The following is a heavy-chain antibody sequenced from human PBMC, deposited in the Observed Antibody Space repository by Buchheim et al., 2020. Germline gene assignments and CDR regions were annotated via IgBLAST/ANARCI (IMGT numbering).Heavy chain of an antibody. CDR1: GFTFSSYG. J-gene: IGHJ4*02. V-gene: IGHV3-30*18. Sequence: QVQLVESGGGVVQPGRSLRLSCAAPGFTFSSYGMHWVRQPPGKGLEWVAVTSYDGSNKYYADSVKGRFTVSRDISRNNLNLNMNSLGPEDTAVYYCAKVDSSGYYHDSWGQGTL. D-gene: IGHD3-22*01. CDR3: AKVDSSGYYHDS. CDR2: TSYDGSNK.